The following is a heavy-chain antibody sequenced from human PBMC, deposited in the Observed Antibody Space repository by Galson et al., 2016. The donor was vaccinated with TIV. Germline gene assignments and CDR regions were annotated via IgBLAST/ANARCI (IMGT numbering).Heavy chain of an antibody. V-gene: IGHV1-69*13. J-gene: IGHJ6*03. Sequence: SVKVSCKASGGTFSRYAISWVRQAPGQGLEWMGGIIPIFGTANYAQKFQGRVTITADESTSTAYMELSSLRSEDTAVFYCARSEYSYGKYYYYYYMDVWGKGTTVIVSS. D-gene: IGHD5-18*01. CDR3: ARSEYSYGKYYYYYYMDV. CDR1: GGTFSRYA. CDR2: IIPIFGTA.